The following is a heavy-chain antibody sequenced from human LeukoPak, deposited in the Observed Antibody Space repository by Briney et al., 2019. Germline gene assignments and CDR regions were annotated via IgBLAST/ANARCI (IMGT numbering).Heavy chain of an antibody. CDR3: AGGNGPSMVRGRGYYYGMDV. D-gene: IGHD3-10*01. CDR1: GGSFSGDY. V-gene: IGHV4-34*01. J-gene: IGHJ6*02. Sequence: SETLSLTCAVYGGSFSGDYWSWIRQPPGKGLEWIGEINHSGSTNYNPSLKSRVTVSVDTSKNQFSLKLSSVSAADTAVYYCAGGNGPSMVRGRGYYYGMDVWGQGTTVTVSS. CDR2: INHSGST.